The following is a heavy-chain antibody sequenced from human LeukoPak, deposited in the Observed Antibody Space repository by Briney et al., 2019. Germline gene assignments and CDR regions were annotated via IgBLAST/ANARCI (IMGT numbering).Heavy chain of an antibody. J-gene: IGHJ5*02. Sequence: SETLSLTCTVSGGSISRYYWSWIRQPPGKGLEWIGYIYYSGSTYYNPSLKSRVTISVDTSKNQFSLKLSSVTAADTAVYYCARHRPVVVPAAMGWFDPWGQGALVTVSS. D-gene: IGHD2-2*01. CDR2: IYYSGST. CDR3: ARHRPVVVPAAMGWFDP. V-gene: IGHV4-59*08. CDR1: GGSISRYY.